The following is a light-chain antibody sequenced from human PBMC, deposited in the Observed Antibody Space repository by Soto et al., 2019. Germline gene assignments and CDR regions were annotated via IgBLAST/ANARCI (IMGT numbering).Light chain of an antibody. CDR2: EGF. Sequence: QSALTQPASVSGSPGQSITISCTGTNNDVGGYKLVSWYQQHPGKVPKVVIFEGFKRPSGVSNRFSGSKSGSTASLTISGLQAEDEADYYCCSYAGRSTWDVVFGGGTKLTVL. CDR3: CSYAGRSTWDVV. J-gene: IGLJ2*01. V-gene: IGLV2-23*01. CDR1: NNDVGGYKL.